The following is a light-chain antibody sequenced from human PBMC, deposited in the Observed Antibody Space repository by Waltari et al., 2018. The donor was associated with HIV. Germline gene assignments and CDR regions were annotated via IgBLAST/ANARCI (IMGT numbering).Light chain of an antibody. CDR1: SSDVGGYNR. CDR3: SSYTSSSTYVI. Sequence: QSALTQPPSVSASPGQSVTISCTGGSSDVGGYNRVSWYQQTPGTAPKLIIYEVSNRPPGVPDLFSGSKSGNTASLTISGLQPEDEADYFCSSYTSSSTYVIFGGGTKLTVL. CDR2: EVS. V-gene: IGLV2-18*02. J-gene: IGLJ2*01.